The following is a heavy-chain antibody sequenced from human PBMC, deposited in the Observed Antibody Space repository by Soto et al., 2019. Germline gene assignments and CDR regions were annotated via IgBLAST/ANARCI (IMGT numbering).Heavy chain of an antibody. Sequence: EVQLVESGGGLVQHGGSLRLSCAASGFTLRGYWMHWVRQAPGKGLVWVSRINSDGSSTSYADSVKGRFTISRDNAKNTLYLQMNSLRVEDTAVYYCAKDGRLGQFDYWGQGTLVTASS. J-gene: IGHJ4*02. CDR2: INSDGSST. D-gene: IGHD1-1*01. V-gene: IGHV3-74*01. CDR3: AKDGRLGQFDY. CDR1: GFTLRGYW.